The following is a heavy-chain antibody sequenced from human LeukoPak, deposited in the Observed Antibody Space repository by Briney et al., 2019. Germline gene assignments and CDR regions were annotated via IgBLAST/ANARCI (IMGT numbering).Heavy chain of an antibody. CDR1: GYTFTSYY. D-gene: IGHD3-10*01. CDR2: INPSGGST. CDR3: ARLYYYGSGSYSHLLDY. J-gene: IGHJ4*02. V-gene: IGHV1-46*01. Sequence: GASVKVSCKASGYTFTSYYMHWVRQAPGQGLEWMGIINPSGGSTSYAQKFQGRVTMTRDTSTSTVYMELSSLRSEDTAVYYCARLYYYGSGSYSHLLDYWGQGTLVTVSS.